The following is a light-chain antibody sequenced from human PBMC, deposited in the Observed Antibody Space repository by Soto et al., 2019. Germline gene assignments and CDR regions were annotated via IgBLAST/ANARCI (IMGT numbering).Light chain of an antibody. Sequence: DIEMTQSPSSLSASVADRVTITCRASQSISNYLNWYQQKPGKAPKLLIYAASSLQSGVPSRFSGSGSGTDFTLTISILQPEDFATYYCQQSYGTPLTFGGGTKVEIK. CDR1: QSISNY. J-gene: IGKJ4*01. CDR2: AAS. CDR3: QQSYGTPLT. V-gene: IGKV1-39*01.